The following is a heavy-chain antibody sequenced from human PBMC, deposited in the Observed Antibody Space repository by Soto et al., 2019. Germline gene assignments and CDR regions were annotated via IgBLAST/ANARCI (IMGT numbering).Heavy chain of an antibody. CDR2: IWSDGSDK. D-gene: IGHD6-6*01. CDR1: GFTFSDSG. Sequence: QVQLVESGGGVVQPGGSLRLSCATSGFTFSDSGMHWVRQAPGKGLEWVAVIWSDGSDKSYADSVEGRFTISRDNSKNTMYLQKNSLRAEETAVYYCVRSNRYSRSSGWGGGFDYWGQGTLVTVSS. V-gene: IGHV3-33*01. J-gene: IGHJ4*02. CDR3: VRSNRYSRSSGWGGGFDY.